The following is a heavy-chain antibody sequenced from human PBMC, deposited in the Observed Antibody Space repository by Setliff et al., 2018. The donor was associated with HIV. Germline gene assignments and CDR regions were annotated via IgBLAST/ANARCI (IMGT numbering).Heavy chain of an antibody. CDR1: GYIFTNFA. J-gene: IGHJ5*02. CDR3: ARPVGGTGFDP. V-gene: IGHV1-3*01. D-gene: IGHD1-26*01. Sequence: ASVKVSCKASGYIFTNFAMHWVRQAPGQRLEWMGWIIGGNGTTKYSQRFQGRVTITRDTSASTAYLELSSLRSEDTAVYYCARPVGGTGFDPWGQGTLVTVSS. CDR2: IIGGNGTT.